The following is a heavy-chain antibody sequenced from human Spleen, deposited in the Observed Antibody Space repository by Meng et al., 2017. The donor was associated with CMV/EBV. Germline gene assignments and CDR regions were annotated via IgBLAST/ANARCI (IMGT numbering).Heavy chain of an antibody. CDR2: IGTGGDT. CDR3: AREGMATIDAFDI. Sequence: GESLKISCAASGFAFSSYALHWVRRAPGKGLEWVSAIGTGGDTYYADSVMGRFTISRDNAKKSLYLQMNSLIAEDMAVYYCAREGMATIDAFDIWGQGTMVTVSS. D-gene: IGHD5-24*01. V-gene: IGHV3-47*02. CDR1: GFAFSSYA. J-gene: IGHJ3*02.